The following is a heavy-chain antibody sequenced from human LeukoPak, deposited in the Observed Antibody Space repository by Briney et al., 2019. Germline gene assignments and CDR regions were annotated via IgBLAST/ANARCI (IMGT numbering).Heavy chain of an antibody. CDR2: INHSGST. CDR3: ARGRAGGY. V-gene: IGHV4-34*01. Sequence: PSETLSLTCAVYGGSFSGYHWSWISQPPGKGLEWIGEINHSGSTNYNPFLKSRVTISVDTSKNQFSLKLSSVTAADTAVYYCARGRAGGYWGQGTLVTVSS. CDR1: GGSFSGYH. D-gene: IGHD2-15*01. J-gene: IGHJ4*02.